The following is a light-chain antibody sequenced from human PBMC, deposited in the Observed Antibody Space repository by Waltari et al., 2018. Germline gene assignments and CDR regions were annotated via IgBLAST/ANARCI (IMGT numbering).Light chain of an antibody. Sequence: QSVLTQPPSASGTPGQRVTLSCSGGTSNFGRNHPQGSQHLPGTAPKLLIHSNDERPSGVPDRFSGSKSGTSASLAINGLQSEDEVDYFCATWDDSLGGPVFGGGTKLTVL. CDR3: ATWDDSLGGPV. J-gene: IGLJ3*02. CDR2: SND. V-gene: IGLV1-44*01. CDR1: TSNFGRNH.